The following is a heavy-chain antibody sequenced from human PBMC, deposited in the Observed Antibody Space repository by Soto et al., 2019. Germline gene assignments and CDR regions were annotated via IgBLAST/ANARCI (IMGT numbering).Heavy chain of an antibody. CDR2: IYYSGST. CDR3: ARSNMSTTVSGY. D-gene: IGHD4-4*01. CDR1: GGSISSGDYY. V-gene: IGHV4-30-4*01. Sequence: QVQLQESGPGLVKPSQTLSLTCTVSGGSISSGDYYWSWIRQPPGKGLEWIGYIYYSGSTCFNPSLKSRVTISVDTSKNQFSRKLSSVTAADTAVYYCARSNMSTTVSGYWGQGTLVTVSS. J-gene: IGHJ4*02.